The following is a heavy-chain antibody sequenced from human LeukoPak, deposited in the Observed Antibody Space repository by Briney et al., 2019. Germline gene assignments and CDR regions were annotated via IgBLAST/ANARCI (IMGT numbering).Heavy chain of an antibody. CDR3: ARRARDFGDSHAFDV. CDR2: IRRVPTDL. V-gene: IGHV3-11*01. D-gene: IGHD4-17*01. Sequence: PGGSLRLSCVASGLTFSDTNLAWIRQAPGKGLEWISYIRRVPTDLYYADSVKGRFTITRDNAKNSLYLQMNSLRAEDTANYYCARRARDFGDSHAFDVWGQGTMVTVSS. CDR1: GLTFSDTN. J-gene: IGHJ3*01.